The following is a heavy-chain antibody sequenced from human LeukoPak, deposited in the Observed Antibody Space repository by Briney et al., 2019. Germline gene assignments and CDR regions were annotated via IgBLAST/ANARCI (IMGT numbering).Heavy chain of an antibody. J-gene: IGHJ3*02. CDR2: ISYDGSNK. CDR1: GFTFSSYS. D-gene: IGHD3-3*01. CDR3: AREGPYDFWRAPAASAFDI. V-gene: IGHV3-30*03. Sequence: GGSLRLSCAASGFTFSSYSMNWVRQAPGKGLEWVAVISYDGSNKYYADSVKGRFTISRDNSKNTLYLQMNSLRAEDTAVYYCAREGPYDFWRAPAASAFDIWGQGTMVTVSS.